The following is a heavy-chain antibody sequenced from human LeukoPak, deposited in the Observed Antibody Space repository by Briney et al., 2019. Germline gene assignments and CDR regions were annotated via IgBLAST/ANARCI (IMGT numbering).Heavy chain of an antibody. CDR2: IYTSGST. J-gene: IGHJ2*01. V-gene: IGHV4-4*07. CDR3: VREREGYFDL. CDR1: GGSISSYY. Sequence: SETRSLTCTVSGGSISSYYWSWIRQPAGKGLEWIGRIYTSGSTNYNPSLKSRVTMSVDTSKNQFSLRLSAVTAADTAVYYCVREREGYFDLWGRGTLVTVSS.